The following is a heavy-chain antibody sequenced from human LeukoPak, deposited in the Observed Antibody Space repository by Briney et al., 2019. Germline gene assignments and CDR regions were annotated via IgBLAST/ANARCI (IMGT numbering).Heavy chain of an antibody. Sequence: SETLSLTCAVSGGSISGYYWSWIRQPPGKGLEWIAYVYYSGNTNYNPSLKSRVAISMDTSKNHCSLTLNSVTAADTAIYYCARHLAGSGYQALDFWGQGTLVSVSS. V-gene: IGHV4-59*08. CDR2: VYYSGNT. D-gene: IGHD3-22*01. J-gene: IGHJ4*02. CDR3: ARHLAGSGYQALDF. CDR1: GGSISGYY.